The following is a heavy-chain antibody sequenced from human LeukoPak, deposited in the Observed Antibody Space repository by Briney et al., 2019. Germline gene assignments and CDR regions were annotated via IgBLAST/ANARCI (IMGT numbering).Heavy chain of an antibody. J-gene: IGHJ6*03. CDR3: ARVQYYGSGPLSYYMDV. Sequence: PGGSLRLSCAASGFTFSSYGMHWVRQAPGKGLEWVAFIRYDGSNKYYADSVKGRFTISRDNSKNTLYLQMNSLRAEDTAVYYCARVQYYGSGPLSYYMDVWGKGTTVTVSS. V-gene: IGHV3-30*02. D-gene: IGHD3-10*01. CDR1: GFTFSSYG. CDR2: IRYDGSNK.